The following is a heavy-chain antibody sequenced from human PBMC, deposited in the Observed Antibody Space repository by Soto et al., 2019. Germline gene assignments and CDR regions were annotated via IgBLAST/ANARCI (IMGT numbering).Heavy chain of an antibody. CDR3: ARDPEQQLVQGTLYYYYGMDV. V-gene: IGHV3-21*01. J-gene: IGHJ6*02. CDR2: ISSSSSYI. CDR1: GFTFSSYS. D-gene: IGHD6-13*01. Sequence: GGSLRLSCAASGFTFSSYSMNWVRQAPGKGLEWVSSISSSSSYIYYADSVKGRFTISRDNAKNSLYLQMNSLRAEDTAVYYCARDPEQQLVQGTLYYYYGMDVWGQGITVTVP.